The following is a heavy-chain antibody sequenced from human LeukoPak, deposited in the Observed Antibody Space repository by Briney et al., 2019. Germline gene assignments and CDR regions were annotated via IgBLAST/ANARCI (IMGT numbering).Heavy chain of an antibody. V-gene: IGHV3-11*01. CDR1: GFTFSDYY. D-gene: IGHD6-19*01. CDR3: ARWSSSGWLDAFDI. CDR2: ISSSGSTI. J-gene: IGHJ3*02. Sequence: GGSLRLSCAASGFTFSDYYMSWIRQAPGKGLEWVSYISSSGSTIYYADSVKGRFTISRDNAKNSLYLQMNSLRAEDTAVCYCARWSSSGWLDAFDIWGQGTMVTVSS.